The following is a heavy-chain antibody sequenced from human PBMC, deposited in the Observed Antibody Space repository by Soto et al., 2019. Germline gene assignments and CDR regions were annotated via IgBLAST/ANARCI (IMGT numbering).Heavy chain of an antibody. D-gene: IGHD3-16*02. CDR2: INHSGST. CDR3: ARSAGTLGELSLGNAFDI. Sequence: QVQLQQWGAGLLKPSETLSLTCAVYGGSFSGYYWSWIRQPPGKGLEWIGEINHSGSTNYNPSLKSRVTISVDTSKTQFSLKLSSVTAADTAVYYCARSAGTLGELSLGNAFDIWGQGTMVTVSS. CDR1: GGSFSGYY. V-gene: IGHV4-34*01. J-gene: IGHJ3*02.